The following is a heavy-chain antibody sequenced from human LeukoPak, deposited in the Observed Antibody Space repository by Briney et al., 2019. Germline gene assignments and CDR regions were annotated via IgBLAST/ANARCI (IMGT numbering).Heavy chain of an antibody. V-gene: IGHV3-30*18. CDR2: ISYDGSNK. CDR1: GFTFSSYA. D-gene: IGHD1-1*01. CDR3: AKSRVQGFDP. Sequence: GGSLRLSCAASGFTFSSYAIHWVRQAPGKGLEWVAVISYDGSNKYYADSVKGRFTISRDNSKNTLCLQMNSLRAEDTAVYYCAKSRVQGFDPWGQGTLVTVSS. J-gene: IGHJ5*02.